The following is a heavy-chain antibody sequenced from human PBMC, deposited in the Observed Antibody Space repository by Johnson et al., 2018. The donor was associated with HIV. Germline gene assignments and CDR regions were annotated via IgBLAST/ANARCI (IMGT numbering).Heavy chain of an antibody. V-gene: IGHV3-30*04. CDR1: GFTFSSYA. J-gene: IGHJ3*02. CDR2: ISYDGSNK. D-gene: IGHD6-6*01. CDR3: ARAEQLAGGAFDI. Sequence: VQLVESGGGLVQSGGSLGLSCPASGFTFSSYAMHWVRQAPGKGLEWVAVISYDGSNKYYADSVKGRFTISRDNSKNTLYLQMNSLRAEDTAVYYCARAEQLAGGAFDIWGQGTMVTVSS.